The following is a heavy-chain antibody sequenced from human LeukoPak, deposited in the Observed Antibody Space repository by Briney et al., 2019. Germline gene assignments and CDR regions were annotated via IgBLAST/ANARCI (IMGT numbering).Heavy chain of an antibody. J-gene: IGHJ3*02. CDR1: GYTFTSYG. CDR2: ISAYNGNT. Sequence: ASVKVSCKASGYTFTSYGISWVRQAPGQGLEWMGWISAYNGNTNYAQKLQGRVTMTTDTSTSTAYMELRSLRSGDTAVYYCARARELLGDDAFDIWGQGTMVTVSS. D-gene: IGHD1-26*01. CDR3: ARARELLGDDAFDI. V-gene: IGHV1-18*01.